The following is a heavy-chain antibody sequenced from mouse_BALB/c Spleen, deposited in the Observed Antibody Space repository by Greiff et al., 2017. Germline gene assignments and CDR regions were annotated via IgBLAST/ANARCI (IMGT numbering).Heavy chain of an antibody. CDR2: ISDGGSYT. CDR3: ARDYDYDVEAWFAY. V-gene: IGHV5-4*02. J-gene: IGHJ3*01. Sequence: EVKLMESGGGLVKPGGSLKLSCAASGFTFSDYYMYWVRQTPEKRLEWVATISDGGSYTYYPDSVKGRFTISRDNAKNNLYLQMSSLKSEDTAMYYCARDYDYDVEAWFAYWGQGTLVTVSA. CDR1: GFTFSDYY. D-gene: IGHD2-4*01.